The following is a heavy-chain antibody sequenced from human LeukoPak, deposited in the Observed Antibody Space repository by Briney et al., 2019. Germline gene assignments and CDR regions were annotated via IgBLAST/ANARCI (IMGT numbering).Heavy chain of an antibody. J-gene: IGHJ4*02. D-gene: IGHD3-16*01. CDR1: GFTFSMFA. CDR2: IYYSGST. V-gene: IGHV4-30-4*01. Sequence: LRLSCAASGFTFSMFAMSWIRQPPGKGLEWIGYIYYSGSTSYNPSLKSRVTISLDTPKNQFSLRLNSLTAADTAVYYCARGTDSVSCFDYWGQGTLVTVSS. CDR3: ARGTDSVSCFDY.